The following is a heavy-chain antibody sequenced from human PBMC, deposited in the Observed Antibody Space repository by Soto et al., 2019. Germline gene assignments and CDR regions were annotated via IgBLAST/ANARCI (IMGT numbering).Heavy chain of an antibody. J-gene: IGHJ5*02. CDR2: ISGSGGST. CDR1: GFTFSSYA. CDR3: AKDRSPSSYDFWSAPGGWFDH. Sequence: WGSLRLSCAASGFTFSSYAMSWVRQAAGKGLEWVSAISGSGGSTYYADSVKGLFTISRDNSKNTLHLQMNSLRADDTAVYYCAKDRSPSSYDFWSAPGGWFDHWGQGT. V-gene: IGHV3-23*01. D-gene: IGHD3-3*01.